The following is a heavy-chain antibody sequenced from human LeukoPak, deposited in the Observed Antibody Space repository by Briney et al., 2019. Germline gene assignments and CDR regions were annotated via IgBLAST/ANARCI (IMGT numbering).Heavy chain of an antibody. V-gene: IGHV1-2*02. D-gene: IGHD2-15*01. CDR2: INPNSGGT. CDR1: GYTFTGYY. Sequence: ASVKVSCKASGYTFTGYYMHWVRQAPGQGLEWMGWINPNSGGTNYAQKFQGRVTMTRDTSISTAYMELSRLRSDDTAVYYCAQKDLYCSGGSCYNDAFDIWGQGTMVTVSS. J-gene: IGHJ3*02. CDR3: AQKDLYCSGGSCYNDAFDI.